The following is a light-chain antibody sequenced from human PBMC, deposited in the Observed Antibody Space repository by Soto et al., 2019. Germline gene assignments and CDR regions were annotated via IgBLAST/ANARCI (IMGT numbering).Light chain of an antibody. CDR2: DTT. V-gene: IGLV7-46*01. CDR1: TGAVTSGHY. CDR3: LLSYRGAWV. Sequence: QAVVTQEPSLTVSPGGTVTLTCGSSTGAVTSGHYPYWFQQKPGQAPRTLIFDTTSTHSWTPARFSGSLLGGKAALTLSGAQPEDEAEYYCLLSYRGAWVFGGGTKVTVL. J-gene: IGLJ3*02.